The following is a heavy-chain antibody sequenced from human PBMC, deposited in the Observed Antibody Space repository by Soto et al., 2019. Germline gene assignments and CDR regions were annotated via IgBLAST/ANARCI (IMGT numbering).Heavy chain of an antibody. Sequence: QVQLVESGGGLFKPGGSLRLSCAASAFAFSDHYMSWIRQAPGKGLEWISYISSSGSTIYYADSVKGRFTISRDNAKNSLCLQMDSLSDEDTAGYYCARADEDILVLVTAQGPFDIWGQGTLVTVSS. CDR3: ARADEDILVLVTAQGPFDI. CDR1: AFAFSDHY. D-gene: IGHD2-21*02. CDR2: ISSSGSTI. V-gene: IGHV3-11*01. J-gene: IGHJ3*02.